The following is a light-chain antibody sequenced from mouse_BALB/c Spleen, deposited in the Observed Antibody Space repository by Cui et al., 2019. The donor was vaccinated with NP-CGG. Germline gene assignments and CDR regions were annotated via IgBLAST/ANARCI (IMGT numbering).Light chain of an antibody. CDR1: TGAGTTSNY. CDR3: ALWYSNHWV. CDR2: GTN. Sequence: HAVVTQESACTNSPGETVTLTCRSSTGAGTTSNYANWVQEKPDHLFTGLIGGTNNRAPGVPARFSGSLIGDKAALTITGAQTEDEAIYFCALWYSNHWVFGGGTKLTVL. J-gene: IGLJ1*01. V-gene: IGLV1*01.